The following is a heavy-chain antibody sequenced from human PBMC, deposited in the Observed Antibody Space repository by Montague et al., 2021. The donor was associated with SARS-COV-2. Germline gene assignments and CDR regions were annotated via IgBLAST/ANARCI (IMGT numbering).Heavy chain of an antibody. D-gene: IGHD3-22*01. CDR1: GGSINDNY. Sequence: SETLSLTCTVSGGSINDNYWNWFRQTPGKGLEWIGYMYYSGSTTYNPSLESRVTISIDTSKNHFSLKLNSVTAADTAVYYCARLTYYYDSSGSYRTLYYFDXWGQGTLVTVSS. CDR2: MYYSGST. V-gene: IGHV4-59*08. CDR3: ARLTYYYDSSGSYRTLYYFDX. J-gene: IGHJ4*02.